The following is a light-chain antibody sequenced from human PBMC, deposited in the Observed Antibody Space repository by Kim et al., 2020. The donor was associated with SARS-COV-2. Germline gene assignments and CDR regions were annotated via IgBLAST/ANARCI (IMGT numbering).Light chain of an antibody. CDR2: DAS. CDR1: QNVGSY. J-gene: IGKJ3*01. CDR3: QQRSNWPPT. V-gene: IGKV3-11*01. Sequence: EIVLTQSPATLSLSPGERATLSCRASQNVGSYLAWYQQKPGQAPRLLVYDASNRATGIPPRFSGSVSGTDFTLTISSLEPEDFAVYYCQQRSNWPPTFGPGTKVDIK.